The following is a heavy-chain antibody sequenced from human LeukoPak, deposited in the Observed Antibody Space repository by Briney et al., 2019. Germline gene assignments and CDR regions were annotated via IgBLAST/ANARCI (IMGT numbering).Heavy chain of an antibody. J-gene: IGHJ5*02. D-gene: IGHD3-22*01. Sequence: ASVKVSCKASGYTFTSYGINWVRQAPGQGLEWMGWISAYNGNTNYAQKLQGSVSMTTDTSTSTADMELRSLRPDDTAVYYCARVVPPVNYYDSSANCFDPWGQGTLVTVSS. CDR2: ISAYNGNT. V-gene: IGHV1-18*01. CDR1: GYTFTSYG. CDR3: ARVVPPVNYYDSSANCFDP.